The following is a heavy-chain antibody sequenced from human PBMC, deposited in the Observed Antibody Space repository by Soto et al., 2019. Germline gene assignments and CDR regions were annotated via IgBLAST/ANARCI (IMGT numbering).Heavy chain of an antibody. D-gene: IGHD3-22*01. Sequence: QVQLVESGGGVVQPGRSLRLSCAASGFGFSSYGMHWVRQAPGKGLEWVAVIAYDGSNKYHADSVKGRFTISRDNSENTLYLQMNSLRAEDTAVYYCAKDSSYYDSSGLTPDYWGQGTLVTVSS. CDR1: GFGFSSYG. CDR2: IAYDGSNK. CDR3: AKDSSYYDSSGLTPDY. J-gene: IGHJ4*02. V-gene: IGHV3-30*18.